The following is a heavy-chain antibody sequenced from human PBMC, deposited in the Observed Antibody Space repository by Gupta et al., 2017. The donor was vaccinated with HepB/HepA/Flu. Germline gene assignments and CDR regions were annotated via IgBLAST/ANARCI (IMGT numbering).Heavy chain of an antibody. CDR3: ARLVLAVAGH. J-gene: IGHJ4*02. CDR2: FSYSGTT. CDR1: GGSISSDTHY. Sequence: QLQLQESGPGRVKPSETLSLNCTVSGGSISSDTHYWGWIRQSPGKGLEWIGSFSYSGTTYYNPSLQSRVTISVDTSKNQFSLKVTSVTPADTAVYYCARLVLAVAGHWGQGTLVTVSS. D-gene: IGHD6-19*01. V-gene: IGHV4-39*01.